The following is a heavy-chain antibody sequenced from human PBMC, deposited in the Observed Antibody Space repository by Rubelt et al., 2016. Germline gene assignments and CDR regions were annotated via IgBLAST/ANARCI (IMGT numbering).Heavy chain of an antibody. CDR3: ARDKEWLATRGFQNWFDP. CDR1: GYTFTSYG. V-gene: IGHV1-18*01. J-gene: IGHJ5*02. CDR2: ISAYNGNT. Sequence: QVQLVQSGAEVKKPGASVKVSCKASGYTFTSYGISWVRQAPGQGLEWMGWISAYNGNTNYAQKFQGRVTMTTDTSTGTAYRELRSLRSDDTAVYYWARDKEWLATRGFQNWFDPWGQGTLVTVSS. D-gene: IGHD6-19*01.